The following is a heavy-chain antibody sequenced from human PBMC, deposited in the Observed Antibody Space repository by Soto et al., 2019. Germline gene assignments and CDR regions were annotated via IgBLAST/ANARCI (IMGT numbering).Heavy chain of an antibody. CDR1: GYTFTSYY. J-gene: IGHJ4*02. V-gene: IGHV1-46*01. CDR3: AREGRSPYYDILTGYYSGGSIYYFDY. CDR2: INPSGGST. Sequence: ASVKVSCKASGYTFTSYYMHWVRQAPGQGLEWMGIINPSGGSTSYAQKFQGRVTISVDTSKNQFSLKLSSVTAADTAVYYCAREGRSPYYDILTGYYSGGSIYYFDYWGQGTLVTVSS. D-gene: IGHD3-9*01.